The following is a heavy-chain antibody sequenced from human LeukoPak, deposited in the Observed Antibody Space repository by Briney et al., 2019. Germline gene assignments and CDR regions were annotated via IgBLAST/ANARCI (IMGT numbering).Heavy chain of an antibody. D-gene: IGHD6-13*01. CDR3: ARGIAAATVGYYFDY. CDR1: GGSISSGDYY. CDR2: IYYSGST. V-gene: IGHV4-30-4*01. J-gene: IGHJ4*02. Sequence: SETLSLTCTVSGGSISSGDYYWGWLRQPPGKGLEWIGYIYYSGSTYYNPSLKSRVTISVDTSKNQFSLKLSSVTAADTAVYYCARGIAAATVGYYFDYWGQGTLVTVSS.